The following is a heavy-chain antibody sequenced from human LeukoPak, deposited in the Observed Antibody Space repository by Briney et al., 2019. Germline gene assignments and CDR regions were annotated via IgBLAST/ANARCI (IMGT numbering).Heavy chain of an antibody. Sequence: GGSLRLSCAASGFIFSTYWMMWARQAPGKGLEWVANMKGDGSEIHYVDSVKGRFTISRDNAKNSLYLQMNSLRAEDTAVYYCASSHIVVVTAIRAFDIWGQGTMVTVSS. V-gene: IGHV3-7*01. CDR3: ASSHIVVVTAIRAFDI. J-gene: IGHJ3*02. D-gene: IGHD2-21*02. CDR2: MKGDGSEI. CDR1: GFIFSTYW.